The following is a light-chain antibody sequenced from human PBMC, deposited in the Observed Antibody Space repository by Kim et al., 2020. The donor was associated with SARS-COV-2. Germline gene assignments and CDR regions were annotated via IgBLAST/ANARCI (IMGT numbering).Light chain of an antibody. CDR3: QQHNGY. CDR1: QSITSG. J-gene: IGKJ4*01. V-gene: IGKV1-5*01. Sequence: TLSGSVGDTVTITCRASQSITSGLAWYQQKPGKAPKLLIYAVSNLDSGVPSRFSGSGSGTQFSLTIRSLQPDDFATYYCQQHNGYFGGGTKVDIK. CDR2: AVS.